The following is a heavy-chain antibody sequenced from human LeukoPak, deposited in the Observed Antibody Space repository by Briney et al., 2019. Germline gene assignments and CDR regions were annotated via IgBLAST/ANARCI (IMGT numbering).Heavy chain of an antibody. CDR3: ARASLYRIKHDY. D-gene: IGHD3-16*01. CDR1: GYTFTGYY. Sequence: ASVKVSCKASGYTFTGYYMHWVRQAPGQGLEWMGWINPNSGGTNYAQKFQGRVNMTRDTSISTAYMELSRLRSDDTAVYYCARASLYRIKHDYWGQGTLVTVSS. J-gene: IGHJ4*02. V-gene: IGHV1-2*02. CDR2: INPNSGGT.